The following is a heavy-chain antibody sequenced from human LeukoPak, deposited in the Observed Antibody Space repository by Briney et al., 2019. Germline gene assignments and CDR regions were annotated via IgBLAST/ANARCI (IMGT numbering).Heavy chain of an antibody. Sequence: PGGSLRLSCAASEFTFSSYWMHWVRQAPGKGLVWVSRINSDGSSTSYADSVKGRFTISRDNAKNTLYLQMNSLRAEDTAVYYCARPQYTNLDFDHWGQGTLVTVSS. V-gene: IGHV3-74*01. J-gene: IGHJ4*02. CDR1: EFTFSSYW. CDR3: ARPQYTNLDFDH. D-gene: IGHD1-1*01. CDR2: INSDGSST.